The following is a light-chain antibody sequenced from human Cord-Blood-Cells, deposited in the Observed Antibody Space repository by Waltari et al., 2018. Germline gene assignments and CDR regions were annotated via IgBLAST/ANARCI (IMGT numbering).Light chain of an antibody. Sequence: DIQMTQSPSSLSASVGHRVTITCRASQSISSYLNWYQQKPGKAPKLLIYAASSLQSGVPSRFSGSGSGTDFTLTISSLQPEDFATYYCQQSYSTPFTSGPGTKVDIK. V-gene: IGKV1-39*01. CDR3: QQSYSTPFT. CDR2: AAS. J-gene: IGKJ3*01. CDR1: QSISSY.